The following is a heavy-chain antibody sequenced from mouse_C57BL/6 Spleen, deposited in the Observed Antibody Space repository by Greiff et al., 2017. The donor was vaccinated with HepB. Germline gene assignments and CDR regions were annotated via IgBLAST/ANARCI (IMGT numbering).Heavy chain of an antibody. D-gene: IGHD4-1*01. CDR2: INPNNGGT. Sequence: VQLQQSGPELVKPGASVKISCKASGYTFTDYYMNWVKQSHGKSLEWIGDINPNNGGTSYNQKFKGKATLTVDTSSSTAYMQLSSLTSEDSAVYYCATGTSFDYWGQGTTLTVSS. V-gene: IGHV1-26*01. CDR1: GYTFTDYY. J-gene: IGHJ2*01. CDR3: ATGTSFDY.